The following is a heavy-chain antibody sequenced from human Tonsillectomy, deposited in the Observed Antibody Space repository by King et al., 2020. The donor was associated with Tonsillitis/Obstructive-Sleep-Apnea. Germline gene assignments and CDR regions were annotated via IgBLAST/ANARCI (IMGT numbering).Heavy chain of an antibody. D-gene: IGHD2-15*01. CDR2: IFHSGSA. CDR3: ARGRVAGDRDADY. Sequence: PLQESGPGLVKPSGTLSLTCAVSGGSISSTNWWSWVRQPPGKGLAWIGEIFHSGSANYNPSLKSRVTISVDKSKNQFSLRLTSMTAADTAVYYCARGRVAGDRDADYWGQGALVIVSS. CDR1: GGSISSTNW. V-gene: IGHV4-4*02. J-gene: IGHJ4*02.